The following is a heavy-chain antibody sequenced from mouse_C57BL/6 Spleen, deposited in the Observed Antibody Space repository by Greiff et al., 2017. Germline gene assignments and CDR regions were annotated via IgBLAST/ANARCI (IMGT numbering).Heavy chain of an antibody. CDR3: ARFGNYVGFAY. Sequence: VQLQQPGAELVRPGSSVKLSCKASGYTFTSYWMHWVKQRPIQGLEWIGNIDPSDSETHYNQKFKDKATLTVDKSSSTAYMQLSSLTSEDSAVYCYARFGNYVGFAYWGQGTLVTVSA. V-gene: IGHV1-52*01. CDR1: GYTFTSYW. D-gene: IGHD2-1*01. J-gene: IGHJ3*01. CDR2: IDPSDSET.